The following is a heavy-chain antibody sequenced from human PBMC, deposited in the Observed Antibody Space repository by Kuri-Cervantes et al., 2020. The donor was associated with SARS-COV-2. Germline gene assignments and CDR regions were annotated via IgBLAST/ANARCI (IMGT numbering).Heavy chain of an antibody. CDR2: ISDSGSGT. CDR1: GFTFVSYA. V-gene: IGHV3-23*01. D-gene: IGHD1-26*01. Sequence: GESLKISCAASGFTFVSYAMGWVRQTPGKGLEWVSGISDSGSGTYYVDSVKGRFIISRDNSKNTLYLQMNSLRAEDTAIYYCAKKMGPTSMPFDSWGQGTLVTVSS. CDR3: AKKMGPTSMPFDS. J-gene: IGHJ4*02.